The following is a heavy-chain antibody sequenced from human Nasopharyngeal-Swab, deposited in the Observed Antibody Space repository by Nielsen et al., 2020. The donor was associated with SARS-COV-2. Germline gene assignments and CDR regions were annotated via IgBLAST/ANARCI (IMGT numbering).Heavy chain of an antibody. CDR2: IKSDGSST. Sequence: GESLKISCAASGFTFSSYWMHWVRQAPEKGLVWVARIKSDGSSTSYADSVKGRFTISRDNAENTLYLQMNSLRAEDTAVYYCARAYYFDSWGQGTLVTVSS. V-gene: IGHV3-74*01. CDR3: ARAYYFDS. J-gene: IGHJ4*02. CDR1: GFTFSSYW.